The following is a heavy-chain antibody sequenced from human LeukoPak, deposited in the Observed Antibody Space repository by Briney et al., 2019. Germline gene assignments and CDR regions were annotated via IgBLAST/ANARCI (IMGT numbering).Heavy chain of an antibody. CDR3: ASLPTVDTIFGVVIDY. J-gene: IGHJ4*02. CDR1: GFTVSSNY. Sequence: PGGSLRLSCAASGFTVSSNYMSWVRQAPGKGLEWVSVIYSGGSTYYADSVKGRFTISRDNSKNTLYLQMNSLRAEDMAVYYCASLPTVDTIFGVVIDYWGQGTLVTVSS. CDR2: IYSGGST. V-gene: IGHV3-53*01. D-gene: IGHD3-3*01.